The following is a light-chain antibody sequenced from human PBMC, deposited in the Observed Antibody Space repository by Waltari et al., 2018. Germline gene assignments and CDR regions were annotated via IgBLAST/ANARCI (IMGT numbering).Light chain of an antibody. CDR1: QTISYSSNNKNY. CDR3: QQYYSVPLT. J-gene: IGKJ1*01. V-gene: IGKV4-1*01. Sequence: DIVMTQSPDSLAVSLGERATINCKSSQTISYSSNNKNYLAWYQEKPGQPPRPLISWASSRESGVPDRFSGSGSGTDFTLTISSLQVEDVAIYYCQQYYSVPLTFGQGTKVGIK. CDR2: WAS.